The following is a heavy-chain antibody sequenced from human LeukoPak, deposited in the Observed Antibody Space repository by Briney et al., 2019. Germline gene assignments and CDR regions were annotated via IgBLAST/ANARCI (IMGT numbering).Heavy chain of an antibody. D-gene: IGHD3-10*01. Sequence: GASVKVSCKASGYTFTSYYMHWVRQAPGQGLEWMGIINPSGGSTSYAQKFQGRVTMTRDMSTSTVYMELSSLRSEDTAVYYCARDKEVRSWFGELLETNWFDPWGQGTLVTVSS. V-gene: IGHV1-46*01. CDR3: ARDKEVRSWFGELLETNWFDP. CDR1: GYTFTSYY. CDR2: INPSGGST. J-gene: IGHJ5*02.